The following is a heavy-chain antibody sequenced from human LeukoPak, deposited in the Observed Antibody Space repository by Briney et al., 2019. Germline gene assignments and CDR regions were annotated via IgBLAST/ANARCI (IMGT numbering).Heavy chain of an antibody. Sequence: GGSLRLSCAASGFTFSSYAMHWVRQAPGKGLEWVAVILYDGSNKYYADSVKGRFTISRDNSKNTLYLQMNSLRAEDTAVYYCARDLNYYDSSGYGSRAFDIWGQGTMVTVSS. J-gene: IGHJ3*02. V-gene: IGHV3-30*04. CDR3: ARDLNYYDSSGYGSRAFDI. D-gene: IGHD3-22*01. CDR2: ILYDGSNK. CDR1: GFTFSSYA.